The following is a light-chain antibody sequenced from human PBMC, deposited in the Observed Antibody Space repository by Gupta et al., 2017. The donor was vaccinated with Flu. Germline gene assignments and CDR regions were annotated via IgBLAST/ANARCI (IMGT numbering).Light chain of an antibody. CDR3: QQYGSSSGLT. J-gene: IGKJ4*01. CDR1: QSVTSTY. Sequence: SATPSCRASQSVTSTYLAWYQQRPCQSPRLLIYDASTRATGIPDRFSGSGSGTDFTLTISRLESEDFGLYYCQQYGSSSGLTFGGGTKVEI. CDR2: DAS. V-gene: IGKV3-20*01.